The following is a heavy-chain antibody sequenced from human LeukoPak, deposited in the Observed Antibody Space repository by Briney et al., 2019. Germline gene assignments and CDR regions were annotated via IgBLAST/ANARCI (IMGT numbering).Heavy chain of an antibody. CDR1: GGSISSYY. J-gene: IGHJ3*02. CDR2: IYHSGST. CDR3: AREGPSDAFDI. V-gene: IGHV4-59*12. Sequence: SETLSLTCTVSGGSISSYYWSWIRQPPGKGLEWIGYIYHSGSTYYNPSLKSRVTISVDRSKNQFSLKLSSVTAADTAVYYCAREGPSDAFDIWGQGTMVTVSS.